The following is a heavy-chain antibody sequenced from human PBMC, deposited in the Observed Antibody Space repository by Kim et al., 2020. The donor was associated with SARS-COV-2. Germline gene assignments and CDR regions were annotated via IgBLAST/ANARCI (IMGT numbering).Heavy chain of an antibody. CDR3: AKTSSSFFDYYYYYIDV. D-gene: IGHD6-6*01. CDR1: GFTFSSYA. Sequence: GGSLRLSCAASGFTFSSYAMSWVRQAPGKGLEWVSGISGSGGSTYYADSVKGRFTISRDNSKNTLYLQMNSLRAEDTAVYYCAKTSSSFFDYYYYYIDVWGKGTTVTVSS. J-gene: IGHJ6*03. V-gene: IGHV3-23*01. CDR2: ISGSGGST.